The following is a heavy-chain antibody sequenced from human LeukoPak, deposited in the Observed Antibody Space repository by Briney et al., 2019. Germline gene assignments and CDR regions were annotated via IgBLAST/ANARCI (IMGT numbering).Heavy chain of an antibody. Sequence: GGSLRLSCAASGFTFSSYGMHWVRQAPGKGLEWVAVISYDGSNKYYADSVKGRFTISRDNSKNTLYLQMNSLRAEDTAVYYCARDLVSVIFGVVIIPYYYGMDVWGQGTTVTVSS. V-gene: IGHV3-30*03. CDR1: GFTFSSYG. CDR2: ISYDGSNK. CDR3: ARDLVSVIFGVVIIPYYYGMDV. J-gene: IGHJ6*02. D-gene: IGHD3-3*01.